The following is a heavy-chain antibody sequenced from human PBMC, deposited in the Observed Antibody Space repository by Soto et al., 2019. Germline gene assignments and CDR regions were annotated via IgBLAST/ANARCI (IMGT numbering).Heavy chain of an antibody. CDR1: GFSLTSYY. J-gene: IGHJ5*02. CDR3: ARGGGIDYNYDWFDP. Sequence: QAQLVQSGAEVKKPGASVKVSCKGSGFSLTSYYMHWVRQAPGQGLEWMGSINPSGGRIRYAKKFPRKVTKTRDSSKSIVYMELSSLRSEDTAVYHCARGGGIDYNYDWFDPWGQGTLVTVSS. CDR2: INPSGGRI. D-gene: IGHD1-1*01. V-gene: IGHV1-46*01.